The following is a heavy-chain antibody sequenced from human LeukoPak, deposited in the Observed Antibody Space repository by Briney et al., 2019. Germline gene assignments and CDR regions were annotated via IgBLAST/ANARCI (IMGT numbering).Heavy chain of an antibody. J-gene: IGHJ4*02. CDR1: GFTFDDYA. Sequence: GGSLRLSCAASGFTFDDYAMHWVRQAPGKGLEWVSGISWNSGSIGYADSVKGRFTISRDNSKNTVYLQMNSLRTDDTALYYCAKNRWGSVATPDSWGQGTLVTVSS. V-gene: IGHV3-9*01. CDR3: AKNRWGSVATPDS. CDR2: ISWNSGSI. D-gene: IGHD5-12*01.